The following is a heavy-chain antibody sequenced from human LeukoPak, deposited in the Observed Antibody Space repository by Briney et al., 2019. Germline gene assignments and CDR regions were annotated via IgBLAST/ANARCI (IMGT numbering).Heavy chain of an antibody. J-gene: IGHJ4*02. CDR2: LLDEGRK. CDR3: ARDLSAAYDF. V-gene: IGHV3-33*08. Sequence: GGSLRLPCAASGFTFSSYAMNWVRQAPGEGLEWVARLLDEGRKDYANSVKGRFTVSRDNSKDTLYLQMDSLRAEDTAVYYCARDLSAAYDFWGQGVLVTVSS. CDR1: GFTFSSYA. D-gene: IGHD2-21*01.